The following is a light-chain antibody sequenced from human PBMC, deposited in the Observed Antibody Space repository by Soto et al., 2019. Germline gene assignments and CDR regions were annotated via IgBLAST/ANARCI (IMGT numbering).Light chain of an antibody. CDR3: QQYGSSPPMYT. CDR1: QSVSSSY. Sequence: EIVLTQSPGTLSLSPGERATLSCRASQSVSSSYLAWYQQKPGQAPRLLIYDASTRATGIPDRFSGSGSGTDFTLTISRLEPEDFVVYYCQQYGSSPPMYTFGQGTKLEIK. J-gene: IGKJ2*01. V-gene: IGKV3-20*01. CDR2: DAS.